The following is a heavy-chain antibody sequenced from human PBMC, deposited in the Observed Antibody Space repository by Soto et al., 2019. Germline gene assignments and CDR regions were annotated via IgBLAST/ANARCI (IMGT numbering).Heavy chain of an antibody. D-gene: IGHD5-18*01. CDR2: IIPILGIA. J-gene: IGHJ6*02. V-gene: IGHV1-69*08. CDR3: ARDPRVDTAMVYYYYGMDV. CDR1: GGTFSSYT. Sequence: QVQLVQSGAEVKKPGSSVKVSCKASGGTFSSYTISWVRQAPGQGLEWMGRIIPILGIANYAQKFQGRVMITADKSTSTAYMELSSLRSEDTAVYYCARDPRVDTAMVYYYYGMDVWGQGTTVTVSS.